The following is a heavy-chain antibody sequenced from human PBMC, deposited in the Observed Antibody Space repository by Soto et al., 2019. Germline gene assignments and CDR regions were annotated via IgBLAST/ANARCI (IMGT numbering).Heavy chain of an antibody. CDR1: GFTFSNAW. CDR2: IKSKTDGGTT. V-gene: IGHV3-15*07. D-gene: IGHD6-13*01. Sequence: PGESLKISWAASGFTFSNAWMNWVRQAPGKGLEWVGRIKSKTDGGTTDYAAPVKGRFTISRDDSKNTLYLQMNSLKTEDTAVYYCTTEVEQLVKNFDYWGQGTLVTVSS. CDR3: TTEVEQLVKNFDY. J-gene: IGHJ4*02.